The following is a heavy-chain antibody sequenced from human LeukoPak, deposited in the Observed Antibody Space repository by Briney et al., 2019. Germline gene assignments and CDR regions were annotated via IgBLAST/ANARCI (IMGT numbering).Heavy chain of an antibody. V-gene: IGHV1-8*01. Sequence: GASEKVSCKASGYTFSDYDINWVRQPTAQGLEWMGWINPNSGNAGYAQKFQGRVTMTRNTSISRAYMELSSLRSEDTAVYYCARALAWGGSSYSYYYMDVWDKGTTVTVSS. CDR3: ARALAWGGSSYSYYYMDV. D-gene: IGHD1-26*01. CDR1: GYTFSDYD. CDR2: INPNSGNA. J-gene: IGHJ6*03.